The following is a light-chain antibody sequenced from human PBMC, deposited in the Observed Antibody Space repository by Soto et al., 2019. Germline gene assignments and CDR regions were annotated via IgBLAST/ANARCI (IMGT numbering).Light chain of an antibody. CDR1: SSYVGGYNY. CDR3: CSYAGSYTYV. CDR2: DVS. Sequence: QSVVTQPRSVSGAPGQAGTHSCTGTSSYVGGYNYVSWYQQHPGKAPKLMIYDVSKRPSGVPDRFSGSKSGNTASLTISGLQAEDEADYYCCSYAGSYTYVFGPGTKVTVL. J-gene: IGLJ1*01. V-gene: IGLV2-11*01.